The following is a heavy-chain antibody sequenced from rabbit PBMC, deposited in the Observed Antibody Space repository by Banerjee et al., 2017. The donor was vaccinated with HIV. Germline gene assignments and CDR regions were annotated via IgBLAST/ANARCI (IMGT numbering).Heavy chain of an antibody. J-gene: IGHJ4*01. CDR3: ARDVAGDSSATFDL. V-gene: IGHV1S40*01. D-gene: IGHD7-1*01. CDR1: GFTLSSYW. CDR2: IATGSSGST. Sequence: QSLEESGGDLVKPGASLTLTCTASGFTLSSYWMWWVRQAPGKGLEWIGCIATGSSGSTYYANWAKGRVTISRTSSTTVTLQMTSLTAADTATYFCARDVAGDSSATFDLWGQGDPGHRL.